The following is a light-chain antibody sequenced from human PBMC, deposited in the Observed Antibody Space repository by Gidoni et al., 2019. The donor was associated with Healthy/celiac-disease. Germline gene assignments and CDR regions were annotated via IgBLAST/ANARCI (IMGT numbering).Light chain of an antibody. V-gene: IGKV1-33*01. Sequence: RVTITCQASQDISNYLNWYQQKPGKAPKLLIYDASNLEKGVPSRFSGSGSGTDFTFTISSLQPEDIATYYCQQYDNLPLMYTFGQGTKLEIK. J-gene: IGKJ2*01. CDR2: DAS. CDR1: QDISNY. CDR3: QQYDNLPLMYT.